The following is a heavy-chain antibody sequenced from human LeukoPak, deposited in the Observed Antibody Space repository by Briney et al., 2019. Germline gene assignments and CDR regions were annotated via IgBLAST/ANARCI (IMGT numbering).Heavy chain of an antibody. V-gene: IGHV1-18*01. CDR1: GYSFTRCG. D-gene: IGHD2-2*01. Sequence: GASVKVSCKASGYSFTRCGISWVRQAPGQGLEWMGWINPDNGNTKDAQKFQGRVTMTTDTSTSTAHMELRSLRSDDTAVYYCATYYCSTTSCYPYSFDYWGQGTLVTVSS. J-gene: IGHJ4*02. CDR2: INPDNGNT. CDR3: ATYYCSTTSCYPYSFDY.